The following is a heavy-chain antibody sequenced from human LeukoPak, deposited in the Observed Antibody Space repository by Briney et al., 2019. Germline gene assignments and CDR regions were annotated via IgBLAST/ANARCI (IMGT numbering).Heavy chain of an antibody. V-gene: IGHV3-30*18. D-gene: IGHD3-16*01. CDR1: GFNFGSYG. Sequence: GTSLRLSCVTSGFNFGSYGMHWVRQAPGKGLDWVAAISKDGSDMYYADSVKGLFTISRDNSKSTLYLQMNSLRAEDAAVYYCAKGSVKSRDYPFHYWGQGTLVTVSS. J-gene: IGHJ4*02. CDR3: AKGSVKSRDYPFHY. CDR2: ISKDGSDM.